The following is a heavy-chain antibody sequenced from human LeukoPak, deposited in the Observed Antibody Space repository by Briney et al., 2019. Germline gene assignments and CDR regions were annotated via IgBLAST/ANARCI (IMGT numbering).Heavy chain of an antibody. CDR2: INLDGTET. D-gene: IGHD3-10*01. J-gene: IGHJ4*02. CDR1: GYIFSTHW. CDR3: TRDRGWQSFDY. V-gene: IGHV3-7*01. Sequence: PGGSLRLSCAASGYIFSTHWMTWVRQASGKGLERVANINLDGTETYYMDSVKGRFTISRDNAKNSLYLQMNSLRAEDTAVYYCTRDRGWQSFDYWGKGTLVTVSS.